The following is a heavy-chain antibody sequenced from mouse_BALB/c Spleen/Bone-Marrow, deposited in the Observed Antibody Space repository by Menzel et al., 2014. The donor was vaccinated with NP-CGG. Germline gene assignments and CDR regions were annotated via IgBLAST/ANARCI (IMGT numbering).Heavy chain of an antibody. D-gene: IGHD2-3*01. Sequence: QVQLQQSGAELVMPGASVKMSCKASGYTFTDYWMHWVKQRPGQGLEWIGAIDTSDSYTSYNQKFKDKAILTVDKSSSTAYMQLSSLTSEDSAVYYCASYDGYPWFAYWGQGTLVTVSA. J-gene: IGHJ3*01. CDR1: GYTFTDYW. CDR3: ASYDGYPWFAY. V-gene: IGHV1-69*01. CDR2: IDTSDSYT.